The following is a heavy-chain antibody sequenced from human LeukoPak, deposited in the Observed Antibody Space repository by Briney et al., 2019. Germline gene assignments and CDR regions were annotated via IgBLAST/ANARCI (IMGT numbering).Heavy chain of an antibody. CDR2: ISGSGGST. CDR3: AKGSSGWYGD. J-gene: IGHJ4*02. CDR1: GFTFSSYG. D-gene: IGHD6-19*01. Sequence: GGTLRLSCAASGFTFSSYGMSWVRRAPGKGLAWVSAISGSGGSTYYADSVKGRFTISRDNSKNTLYLQMNSLRAEDTAVYYCAKGSSGWYGDWGQGTLVTVSS. V-gene: IGHV3-23*01.